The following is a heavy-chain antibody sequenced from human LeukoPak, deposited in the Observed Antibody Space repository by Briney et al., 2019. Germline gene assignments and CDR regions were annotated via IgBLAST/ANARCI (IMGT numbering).Heavy chain of an antibody. V-gene: IGHV3-7*05. CDR3: ARDSPGSSRFYHYYGLDV. D-gene: IGHD6-6*01. J-gene: IGHJ6*02. Sequence: GGSLRLSCAASGFTFSNYGMNWVRQAPGKGVEGVANIKEGGSEKYYVDSVKGRFTIYRDNAKNSLYLQMNRLRAEDTAVYYCARDSPGSSRFYHYYGLDVWGQGTTVTVSS. CDR2: IKEGGSEK. CDR1: GFTFSNYG.